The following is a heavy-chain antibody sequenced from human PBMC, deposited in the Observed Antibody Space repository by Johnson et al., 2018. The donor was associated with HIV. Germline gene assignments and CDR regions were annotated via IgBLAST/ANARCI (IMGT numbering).Heavy chain of an antibody. D-gene: IGHD2-21*01. V-gene: IGHV3-30*02. Sequence: VQLVESGGGVVQPGGSLRLSCAASGFSFRSYGMHWVRQAPGKGLEWVALIRYDGSNEYYADSVKGRFTLSRDNPKNTLYLHMNILRAEDTAVYFWTRAGYSGDNDAFDVWGQGTMVTVSS. CDR3: TRAGYSGDNDAFDV. CDR2: IRYDGSNE. CDR1: GFSFRSYG. J-gene: IGHJ3*01.